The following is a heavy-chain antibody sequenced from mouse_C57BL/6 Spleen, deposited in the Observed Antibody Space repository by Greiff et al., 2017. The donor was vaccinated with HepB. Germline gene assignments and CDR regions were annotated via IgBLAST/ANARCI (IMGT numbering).Heavy chain of an antibody. CDR1: GFTFSSYA. CDR3: TRDSSGYRGY. CDR2: ISSGGDYI. D-gene: IGHD3-2*02. Sequence: EVKLVESGEGLVKPGGSLKLSCAASGFTFSSYAMSWVRQTPEKRLEWVAYISSGGDYIYYADTVKGRFTISRDNARNTLYLQMSSLKSEDTAMYYCTRDSSGYRGYWGQGTLVTVSA. J-gene: IGHJ3*01. V-gene: IGHV5-9-1*02.